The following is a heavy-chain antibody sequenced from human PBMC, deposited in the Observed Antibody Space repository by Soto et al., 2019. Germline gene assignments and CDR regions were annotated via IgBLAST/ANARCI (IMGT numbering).Heavy chain of an antibody. V-gene: IGHV1-2*04. CDR2: INPNSGGT. J-gene: IGHJ6*02. D-gene: IGHD2-15*01. CDR3: ARAVAVAAANYGMDV. Sequence: GASVKVSCKASGYTFTGYYMHWVRQAPGQGLEWMGWINPNSGGTNYAQKFQGWVTMTRDTSISTAYMELSRLRSDDTAVYYCARAVAVAAANYGMDVWGQGTTVTVSS. CDR1: GYTFTGYY.